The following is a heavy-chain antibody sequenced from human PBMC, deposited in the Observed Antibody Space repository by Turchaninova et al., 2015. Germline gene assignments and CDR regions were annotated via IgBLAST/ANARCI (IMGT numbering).Heavy chain of an antibody. D-gene: IGHD2-21*01. J-gene: IGHJ4*02. Sequence: EVQVLESGGGLVGPGGSLRLSCAASGFTFSSYSMYWLRHVPVRGLEWVSSIGGSSTSIYYANSGNGRFTIARDNAKSSLYLQMNSLRAEDTAVYYCAREKGEAFDYWGQGTLVTVSS. V-gene: IGHV3-21*01. CDR2: IGGSSTSI. CDR3: AREKGEAFDY. CDR1: GFTFSSYS.